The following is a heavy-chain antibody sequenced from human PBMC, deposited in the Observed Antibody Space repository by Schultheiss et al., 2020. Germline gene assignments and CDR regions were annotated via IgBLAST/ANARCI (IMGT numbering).Heavy chain of an antibody. CDR2: IWYDGSNK. V-gene: IGHV3-33*01. J-gene: IGHJ3*02. Sequence: GGSLRLSCAASGFTFSSYGMHWVRQAPGKGLEWVAVIWYDGSNKYYADSVKGRFTISRDNSKNTLYLQMNSLRADDTAVYYCARAGYYFGSGIRVGAFDIWGKGTMVTVS. CDR3: ARAGYYFGSGIRVGAFDI. CDR1: GFTFSSYG. D-gene: IGHD3-10*01.